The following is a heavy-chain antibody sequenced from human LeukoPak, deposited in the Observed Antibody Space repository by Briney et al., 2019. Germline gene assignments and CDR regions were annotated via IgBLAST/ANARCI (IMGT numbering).Heavy chain of an antibody. CDR3: AKDLSAGYYGMDV. J-gene: IGHJ6*02. V-gene: IGHV3-23*01. Sequence: GSLRLSFAASGFTFSSYAMSWVRQAPGKGLEWVSAISGSGGSTYYADSVKGRFTISRDNSKNTLYLQMNSLRAEDTAVYYCAKDLSAGYYGMDVWGQGTTVTVSS. CDR2: ISGSGGST. CDR1: GFTFSSYA. D-gene: IGHD3-3*01.